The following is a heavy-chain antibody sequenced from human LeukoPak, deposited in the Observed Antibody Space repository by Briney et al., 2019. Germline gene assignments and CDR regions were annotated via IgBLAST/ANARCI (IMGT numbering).Heavy chain of an antibody. CDR3: ARDQRPLKSPLLWFGESGALDI. CDR2: IWYDGSNK. D-gene: IGHD3-10*01. Sequence: GGSLRLSCAASGFTFSSYGMHWVRQAPGKGLEWVAVIWYDGSNKYYADSVKGRFTISRDNSKNTLYLQMNSLRAEDTAVYYCARDQRPLKSPLLWFGESGALDIWGQGTMVTVSS. V-gene: IGHV3-33*01. CDR1: GFTFSSYG. J-gene: IGHJ3*02.